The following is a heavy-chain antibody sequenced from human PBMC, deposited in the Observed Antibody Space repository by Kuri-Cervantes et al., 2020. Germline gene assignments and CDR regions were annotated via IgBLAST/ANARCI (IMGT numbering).Heavy chain of an antibody. D-gene: IGHD3-16*02. CDR1: GYSISSSNW. CDR3: AGLMITFGGVIVMGWFDP. Sequence: SETLSLTCAVSGYSISSSNWWGWIRQHPGKGLEWIGYIYYSGSTYYNPSLKGRVTISVDTSKDHFSLNLISVTAADTAVYYCAGLMITFGGVIVMGWFDPWGQGTLVTVSS. J-gene: IGHJ5*02. CDR2: IYYSGST. V-gene: IGHV4-28*01.